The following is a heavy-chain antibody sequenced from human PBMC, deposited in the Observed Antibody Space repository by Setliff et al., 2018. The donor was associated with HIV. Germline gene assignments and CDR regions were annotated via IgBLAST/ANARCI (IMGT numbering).Heavy chain of an antibody. V-gene: IGHV3-7*01. CDR2: ISPDGNEI. CDR1: GFNFRSYW. J-gene: IGHJ5*02. CDR3: ARVVAGS. D-gene: IGHD6-19*01. Sequence: GGSLRLSCLGSGFNFRSYWVSWVRQAPGKGREWVAAISPDGNEIHYVDSVRGRFTISRDNAKNSLYLQTSSLRAEDTAVYYCARVVAGSWGQGTLVTVSS.